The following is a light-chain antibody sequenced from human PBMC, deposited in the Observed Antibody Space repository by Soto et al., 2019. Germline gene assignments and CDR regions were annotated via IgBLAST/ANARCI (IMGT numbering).Light chain of an antibody. CDR3: MQALQTLLLT. CDR1: QSLLHSNGYNY. V-gene: IGKV2-28*01. CDR2: LGS. J-gene: IGKJ4*01. Sequence: DIVMTQSPLSLPVTPGEPASISCRSSQSLLHSNGYNYLDWYLQKPGQSPQLLIYLGSNRASGVPDRFSGSGSGTDFTLKTSRVEAEDVGVYYCMQALQTLLLTFGGGTKVDIK.